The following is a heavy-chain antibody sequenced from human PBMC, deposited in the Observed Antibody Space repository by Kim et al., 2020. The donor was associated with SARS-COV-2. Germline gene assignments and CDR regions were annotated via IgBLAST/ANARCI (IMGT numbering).Heavy chain of an antibody. Sequence: SGPTLVNPTQTLTLTCTFSGFSLSTSGVGVGWIRQPPGKALEWLALIYWDDDKRYSPSLKSRLTITKDTSKNQVVLTMTNMDPVDTATYYCAHRGAAGFGEPNYGMDVWGQGTTVTVSS. CDR1: GFSLSTSGVG. V-gene: IGHV2-5*02. CDR2: IYWDDDK. CDR3: AHRGAAGFGEPNYGMDV. J-gene: IGHJ6*02. D-gene: IGHD3-10*01.